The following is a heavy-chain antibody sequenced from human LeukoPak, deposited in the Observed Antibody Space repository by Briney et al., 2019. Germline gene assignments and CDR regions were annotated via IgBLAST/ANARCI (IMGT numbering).Heavy chain of an antibody. CDR3: ATDLGLGNWFDP. D-gene: IGHD6-19*01. CDR2: ISSSSSYI. J-gene: IGHJ5*02. Sequence: PGGSLRLSCAASGFTFSSYSMNWVRQAPGKGLEWVSSISSSSSYIYYADSVKGRFTISRDNAKNSLYLQMNSLRAEDTAVYYCATDLGLGNWFDPRGQGTLVTVSS. CDR1: GFTFSSYS. V-gene: IGHV3-21*01.